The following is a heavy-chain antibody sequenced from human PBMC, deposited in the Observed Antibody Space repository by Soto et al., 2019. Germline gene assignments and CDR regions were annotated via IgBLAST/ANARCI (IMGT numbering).Heavy chain of an antibody. V-gene: IGHV2-70*01. CDR3: ARITTIMARGYYYYYGMHX. D-gene: IGHD3-10*01. Sequence: SGPTLVHPTQTLTLTCTFSGFSLTTTGMCVSWTRQPPVKALEWLALIDWDDDKYYSTSLKTRLTISKDTSKNQVVLTMTNMDHVETATYYCARITTIMARGYYYYYGMHXWGQGTTVTVS. J-gene: IGHJ6*02. CDR2: IDWDDDK. CDR1: GFSLTTTGMC.